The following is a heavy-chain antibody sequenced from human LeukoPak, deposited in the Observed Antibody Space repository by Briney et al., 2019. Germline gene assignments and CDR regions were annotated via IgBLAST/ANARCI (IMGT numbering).Heavy chain of an antibody. D-gene: IGHD4-17*01. CDR1: GFTFSSYA. CDR3: AKDRGSTVTIWFDS. V-gene: IGHV3-30-3*01. Sequence: PGGSLRLSCAASGFTFSSYAMRWVRQAPGKGLEWVAVISYDGSNKYYADSVKGRFTISRDNSKNTLYLQMNSLRAEDTAVYHCAKDRGSTVTIWFDSWGQGTLVTVSS. CDR2: ISYDGSNK. J-gene: IGHJ5*01.